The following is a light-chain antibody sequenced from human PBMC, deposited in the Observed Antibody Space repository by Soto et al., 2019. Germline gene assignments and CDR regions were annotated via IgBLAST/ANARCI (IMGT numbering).Light chain of an antibody. CDR3: LLSHSSAWV. V-gene: IGLV7-46*01. J-gene: IGLJ3*02. CDR2: DTS. Sequence: QTVVTQEPSLTVSPGGTVTLTCGSSTGAVTSGHYPYWFQQKPGQAPRTLIYDTSNKHSWTPARFSGSLLGGKAALSLPGAQPEDESEYSCLLSHSSAWVFGGGTKLTVL. CDR1: TGAVTSGHY.